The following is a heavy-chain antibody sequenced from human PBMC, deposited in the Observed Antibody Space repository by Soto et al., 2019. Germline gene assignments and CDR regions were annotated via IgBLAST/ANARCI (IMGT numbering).Heavy chain of an antibody. CDR1: GGPISGSNW. CDR2: IYHSGST. J-gene: IGHJ6*02. V-gene: IGHV4-4*02. CDR3: ARGVTTMLYYYYGMDV. D-gene: IGHD4-17*01. Sequence: PSETLSLTCAVSGGPISGSNWWSWVRQPPGKGLEWIGEIYHSGSTNYNPSLKSRVTISVDKSKNQFSLKLGSVTAADTAVYYCARGVTTMLYYYYGMDVWGQGTTVTVSS.